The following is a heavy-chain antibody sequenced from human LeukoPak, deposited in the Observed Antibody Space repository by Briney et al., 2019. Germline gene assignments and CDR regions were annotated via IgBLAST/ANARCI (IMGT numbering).Heavy chain of an antibody. J-gene: IGHJ6*04. CDR1: GSTFSSYS. V-gene: IGHV3-21*01. Sequence: GGSLRLSCAASGSTFSSYSMNWVRQAPGKGLEWVSSISSSSSYIYYADSVKGRFTISRDNAKNSLYLQMNSLRAEDTAVYYCAELGITMIGGVWGKGPTVTISS. CDR2: ISSSSSYI. D-gene: IGHD3-10*02. CDR3: AELGITMIGGV.